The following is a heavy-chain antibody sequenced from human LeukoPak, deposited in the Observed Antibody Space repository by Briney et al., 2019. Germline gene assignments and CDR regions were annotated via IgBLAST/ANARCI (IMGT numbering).Heavy chain of an antibody. Sequence: ASVKVSCKASGYTFTSYGISWVRQAPGQGLEWMGWISAYNGNTNYAQKLQGRVTMTKDTSTSTAYMELRSLRSDDTAVYYCARETYYYDSSGYSAYYFDYWGQGTLVTVSS. V-gene: IGHV1-18*01. CDR2: ISAYNGNT. J-gene: IGHJ4*02. CDR3: ARETYYYDSSGYSAYYFDY. CDR1: GYTFTSYG. D-gene: IGHD3-22*01.